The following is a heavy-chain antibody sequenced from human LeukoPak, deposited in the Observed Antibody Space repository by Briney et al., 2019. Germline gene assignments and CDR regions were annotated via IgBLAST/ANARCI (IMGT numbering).Heavy chain of an antibody. V-gene: IGHV3-48*01. Sequence: GGSLTLSCAPSIFTFSIYDTNWVPHAPGKGVEGVSYMIIISSTIYYAHSVKARLTISRDNDKNSMYLQMNSLRPEDTAVYYCARAHSYYYDSSGYYLGYFDYWGQGTLVSVSS. CDR1: IFTFSIYD. J-gene: IGHJ4*02. D-gene: IGHD3-22*01. CDR3: ARAHSYYYDSSGYYLGYFDY. CDR2: MIIISSTI.